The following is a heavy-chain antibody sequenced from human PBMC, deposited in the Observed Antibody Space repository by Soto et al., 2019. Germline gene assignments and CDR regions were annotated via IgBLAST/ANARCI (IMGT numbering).Heavy chain of an antibody. V-gene: IGHV3-33*01. CDR3: ARAPWLAKYYFDY. D-gene: IGHD6-19*01. Sequence: GGSLRLSCAASGFTFSSYGMHWVRQAPGKGLEWVAVIWYDGSNKYYADSVKGRFTISRDNSKNTLYLQMNSLRAEDTAVYYCARAPWLAKYYFDYWGQGTLVTVSS. J-gene: IGHJ4*02. CDR1: GFTFSSYG. CDR2: IWYDGSNK.